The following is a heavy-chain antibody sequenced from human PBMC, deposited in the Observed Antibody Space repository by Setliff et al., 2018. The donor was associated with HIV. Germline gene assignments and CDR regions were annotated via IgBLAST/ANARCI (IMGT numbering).Heavy chain of an antibody. D-gene: IGHD2-21*01. CDR1: DDSFSNYD. Sequence: PSETLSLTCVVSDDSFSNYDWTWVRQSPGKALEWVGYISSSGTTNYNPSLRSRVTISMETSNTRFSLWLRSATAADTATYFCARLGRAIDDGGSSLRLDFWGQGTLVTVSS. CDR2: ISSSGTT. J-gene: IGHJ4*02. V-gene: IGHV4-4*09. CDR3: ARLGRAIDDGGSSLRLDF.